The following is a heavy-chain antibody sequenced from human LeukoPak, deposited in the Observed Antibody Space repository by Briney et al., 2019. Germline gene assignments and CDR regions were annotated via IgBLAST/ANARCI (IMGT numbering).Heavy chain of an antibody. CDR2: NNHSGST. CDR3: ARGPDSGSYFAWFGP. V-gene: IGHV4-34*01. CDR1: GGSISTYY. D-gene: IGHD3-10*01. J-gene: IGHJ5*02. Sequence: SETLSLTCTVSGGSISTYYWSWIRQPPGKGLEWIGENNHSGSTHHNPSLKSRVTISIDTSRNQISLKLSSVTAADTAVYYCARGPDSGSYFAWFGPWGQGTLVTVSS.